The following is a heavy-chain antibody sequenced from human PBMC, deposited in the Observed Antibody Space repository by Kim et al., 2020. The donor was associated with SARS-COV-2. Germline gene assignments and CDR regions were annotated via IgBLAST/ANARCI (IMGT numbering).Heavy chain of an antibody. Sequence: SETLSLTCTVSGGSISSGDYYWSWIRQPPGKGLEWIGYIYYSGSTYYNPSLKSRVTISVDTSKNQFSLKLSSVTAADTAVYYCARVQGYCSGGSCYLLDYWGQGTLVTVSS. D-gene: IGHD2-15*01. CDR2: IYYSGST. V-gene: IGHV4-30-4*01. J-gene: IGHJ4*02. CDR1: GGSISSGDYY. CDR3: ARVQGYCSGGSCYLLDY.